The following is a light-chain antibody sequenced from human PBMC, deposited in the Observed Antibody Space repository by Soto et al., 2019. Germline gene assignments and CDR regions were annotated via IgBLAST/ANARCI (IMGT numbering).Light chain of an antibody. Sequence: EIVLTQSPATLSLSPGERATLSCRASQSLSSYLAWYQQKPGQAPRLLIYGASNKATGIPASFSGSGSGTDFTLTISSLEPEEFAVYYCQQRSNWPPVFTFGPGTKVDIK. CDR3: QQRSNWPPVFT. V-gene: IGKV3-11*01. J-gene: IGKJ3*01. CDR2: GAS. CDR1: QSLSSY.